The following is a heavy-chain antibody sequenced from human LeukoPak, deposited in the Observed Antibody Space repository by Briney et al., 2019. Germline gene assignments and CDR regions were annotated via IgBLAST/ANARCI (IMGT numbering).Heavy chain of an antibody. CDR3: ARASPSGYDY. V-gene: IGHV3-48*02. CDR1: GLTFSTFG. D-gene: IGHD3-22*01. J-gene: IGHJ4*02. Sequence: PGGSLRLSCVASGLTFSTFGMNWVRQAPGKGLEWVSYIGSGSSPIYYADSVKGRFTMSRDNAKNSLYLQMNSLRDEDAAVYYCARASPSGYDYWGQGTLVTVSS. CDR2: IGSGSSPI.